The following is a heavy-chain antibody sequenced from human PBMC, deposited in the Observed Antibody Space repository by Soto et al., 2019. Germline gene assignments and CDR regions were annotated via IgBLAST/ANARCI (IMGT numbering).Heavy chain of an antibody. CDR3: ARDRVGGSYSH. D-gene: IGHD1-26*01. CDR1: GFKFSSYA. V-gene: IGHV3-23*01. Sequence: EVQLLESGGGLVHPGGSLRLSCVASGFKFSSYALTWVRQAPGKGLEWVSVISVSGANTYYADSVKGRFTISRDNAKNSVYLQMNSLRVEDTAVYYCARDRVGGSYSHWGQGTLVTVSP. CDR2: ISVSGANT. J-gene: IGHJ4*02.